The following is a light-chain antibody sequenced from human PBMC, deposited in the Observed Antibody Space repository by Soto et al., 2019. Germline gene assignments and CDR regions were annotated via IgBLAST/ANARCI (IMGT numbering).Light chain of an antibody. Sequence: QSVLTQPASVSGSPGQSVTISCTGTSSDVGSYNYVSWYQQHPGKAPKLMIYEVGDRPSGISSRFSGSKSGNTASLTISGLQTEDEADYYCSSYTSSRALFGTGTKVTVL. J-gene: IGLJ1*01. CDR1: SSDVGSYNY. V-gene: IGLV2-14*01. CDR2: EVG. CDR3: SSYTSSRAL.